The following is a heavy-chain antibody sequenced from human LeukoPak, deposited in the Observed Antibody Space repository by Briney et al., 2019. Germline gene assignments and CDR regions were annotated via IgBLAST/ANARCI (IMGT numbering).Heavy chain of an antibody. Sequence: GGSLRLSCAASGFTFSGYWMHWVRQAPGKGLVWVSRIDSDGSRTTYAHSVKGRFTISRDNAKNSLYLQMNSLRAEDTALYHCARIAAAAPYYYYYYMDVWGKGTTVTISS. CDR3: ARIAAAAPYYYYYYMDV. V-gene: IGHV3-74*01. CDR1: GFTFSGYW. J-gene: IGHJ6*03. CDR2: IDSDGSRT. D-gene: IGHD6-13*01.